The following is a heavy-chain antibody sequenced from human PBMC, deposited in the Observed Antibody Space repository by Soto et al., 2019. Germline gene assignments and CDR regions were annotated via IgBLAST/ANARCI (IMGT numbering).Heavy chain of an antibody. J-gene: IGHJ4*02. Sequence: GGSLRLSCAASGFTFSSYAMSWVRQAPGKGLEWVSAISGSGGSTYYADSVKGRFTISRDNSKNTLKLQMNSLRAEDKDVYYCAKARKTAGQSTGYYFDYWGQGTLVTVSS. D-gene: IGHD6-13*01. V-gene: IGHV3-23*01. CDR2: ISGSGGST. CDR3: AKARKTAGQSTGYYFDY. CDR1: GFTFSSYA.